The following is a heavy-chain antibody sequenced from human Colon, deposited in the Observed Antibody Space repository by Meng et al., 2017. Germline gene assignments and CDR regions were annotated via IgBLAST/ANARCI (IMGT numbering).Heavy chain of an antibody. Sequence: HGERQQVGAGLLKPCETPSLPWGVYGGSFRGYYWSCIRQPPGKGLEWIEEINHSGSTNYNPSLKSRVTIPVDTSKNQFSLKLSSVTAADTAVYYCARERLSSGWYGGRWFDPWGQGTLVTVFS. V-gene: IGHV4-34*01. CDR1: GGSFRGYY. CDR2: INHSGST. D-gene: IGHD6-19*01. J-gene: IGHJ5*02. CDR3: ARERLSSGWYGGRWFDP.